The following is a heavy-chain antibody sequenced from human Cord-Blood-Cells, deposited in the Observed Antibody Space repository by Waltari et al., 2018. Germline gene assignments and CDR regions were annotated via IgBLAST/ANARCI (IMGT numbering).Heavy chain of an antibody. D-gene: IGHD4-17*01. J-gene: IGHJ4*02. CDR3: ARRKRSFDY. V-gene: IGHV4-59*08. CDR2: IYYSGST. Sequence: QVQLQGSGPGRWRPSETLSPTSPVPGASIISYSWSWIGQPPGKGLGWICYIYYSGSTNYNPSLKIRVTISVDTSKNQFSLKLSSVTAANTAVYYCARRKRSFDYWGQGTLVTVSS. CDR1: GASIISYS.